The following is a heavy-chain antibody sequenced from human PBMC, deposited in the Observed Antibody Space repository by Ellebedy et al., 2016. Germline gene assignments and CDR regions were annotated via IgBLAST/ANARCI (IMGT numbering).Heavy chain of an antibody. CDR2: ISSSSSTI. Sequence: GESLKISCAASGFTFSSYSMNWVRQAPGKGLEWVSYISSSSSTIYYADSVKGRFTISRDNAKNSLYLQMNSLRDEDTAVYYCARDYYPQSLYFDYWGQGTLVTVSS. J-gene: IGHJ4*02. V-gene: IGHV3-48*02. CDR1: GFTFSSYS. CDR3: ARDYYPQSLYFDY. D-gene: IGHD3-10*01.